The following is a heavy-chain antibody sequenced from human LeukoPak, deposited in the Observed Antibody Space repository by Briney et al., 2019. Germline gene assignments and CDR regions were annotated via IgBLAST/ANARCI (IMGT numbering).Heavy chain of an antibody. CDR2: IYYSGST. D-gene: IGHD3-22*01. J-gene: IGHJ4*02. CDR3: ARVSPARSIASDY. Sequence: SQTLPLTCTVSGGSISSGGYYWSWIRQHPGKGLEWIGYIYYSGSTYYNPSLKSRVTISVDTSKNQFSLKLSSVTAADTAVYYCARVSPARSIASDYWGQGTLVTVSS. V-gene: IGHV4-31*03. CDR1: GGSISSGGYY.